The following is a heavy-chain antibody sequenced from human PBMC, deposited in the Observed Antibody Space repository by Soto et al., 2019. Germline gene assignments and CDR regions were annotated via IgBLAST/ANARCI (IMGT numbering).Heavy chain of an antibody. J-gene: IGHJ4*02. D-gene: IGHD6-13*01. CDR2: IYPDDSDT. CDR3: ARQGIGAAYYFDY. Sequence: GESLKISCKGSGYSFTSYWIGWVRQMPGKGLEWMGIIYPDDSDTRYSPSFQGQVTISADKSISTAYLQWSSLKASDTAMYFCARQGIGAAYYFDYWGQGALVTVSS. CDR1: GYSFTSYW. V-gene: IGHV5-51*01.